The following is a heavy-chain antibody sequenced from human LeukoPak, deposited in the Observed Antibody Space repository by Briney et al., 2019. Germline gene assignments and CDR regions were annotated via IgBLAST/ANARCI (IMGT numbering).Heavy chain of an antibody. D-gene: IGHD3-16*02. CDR2: IYCSGIT. Sequence: SETQSLTCTVSGGSISSGGYYWSWLRQHPGMGLEWIVYIYCSGITYYNPSLKSRVTISVDTSKNQFSLKLSSVAAADTAVYYCARTKGVILPQSWFDPWGQETLVTVSS. J-gene: IGHJ5*02. CDR3: ARTKGVILPQSWFDP. CDR1: GGSISSGGYY. V-gene: IGHV4-31*03.